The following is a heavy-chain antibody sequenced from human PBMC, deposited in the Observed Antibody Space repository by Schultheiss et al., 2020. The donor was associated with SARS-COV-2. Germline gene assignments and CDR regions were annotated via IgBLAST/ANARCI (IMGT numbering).Heavy chain of an antibody. Sequence: SETLSLTCAVYGGSFSGYYLSWIRQPPGKGLEWIGEINHSGSTNYNPSLKSRVTISVDTSKNQFPLKLSSVTAADTAVYYCARGARIDYWGQGTLVTVSS. V-gene: IGHV4-34*01. J-gene: IGHJ4*02. CDR3: ARGARIDY. CDR1: GGSFSGYY. CDR2: INHSGST.